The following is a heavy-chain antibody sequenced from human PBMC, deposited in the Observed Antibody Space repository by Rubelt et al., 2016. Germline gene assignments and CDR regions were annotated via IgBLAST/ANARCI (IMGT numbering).Heavy chain of an antibody. Sequence: GLEWVAVISYDGSNKYYADSVKGRFTISRDNSKNTLYLQMNSLRAEDTAVYYCATVWYSSGWYLDYWGQGTLVTVSS. CDR3: ATVWYSSGWYLDY. V-gene: IGHV3-30*04. CDR2: ISYDGSNK. D-gene: IGHD6-19*01. J-gene: IGHJ4*02.